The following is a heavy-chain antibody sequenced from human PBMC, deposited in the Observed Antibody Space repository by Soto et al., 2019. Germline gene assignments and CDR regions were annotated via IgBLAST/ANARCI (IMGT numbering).Heavy chain of an antibody. J-gene: IGHJ5*02. Sequence: GASVKVSCKASGYTFTSYAMHWVRQAPGQRLEWMGWINAGNGNTKYSQKFQGRVTITRDTSASTAYMELSSLRSEDTAVYYCARDTSRITMVRGVIRWFDPWGQGTLVTVS. CDR1: GYTFTSYA. V-gene: IGHV1-3*01. D-gene: IGHD3-10*01. CDR3: ARDTSRITMVRGVIRWFDP. CDR2: INAGNGNT.